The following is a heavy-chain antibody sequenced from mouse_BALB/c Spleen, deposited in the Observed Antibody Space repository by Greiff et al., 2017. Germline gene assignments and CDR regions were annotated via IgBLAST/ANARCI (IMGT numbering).Heavy chain of an antibody. CDR2: ISSGGGST. V-gene: IGHV5-12-1*01. Sequence: EVQLVESGGGLVKPGGSLKLSCAASGFAFSSYAMSWVRQTPEKRLEWVAYISSGGGSTYYPDTVKGRFTISRDNAKNTLYLQMSSLKSEDTAMYYCARHIYYDYDAGMDYWGQGTSVTVSS. CDR3: ARHIYYDYDAGMDY. D-gene: IGHD2-4*01. CDR1: GFAFSSYA. J-gene: IGHJ4*01.